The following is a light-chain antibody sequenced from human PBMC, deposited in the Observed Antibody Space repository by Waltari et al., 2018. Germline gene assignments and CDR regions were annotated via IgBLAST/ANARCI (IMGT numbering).Light chain of an antibody. J-gene: IGLJ2*01. CDR2: ENS. V-gene: IGLV1-47*01. Sequence: QSVLPQSPSVSETPGQKITISCSGRHSKLGSHFVNLYHQVPGTAPKLLIYENSQRPTGVPDRFSASKSGTSASLAISGLQSQDEADYYCAAWDDGLRGPAFGGGTKVTVL. CDR1: HSKLGSHF. CDR3: AAWDDGLRGPA.